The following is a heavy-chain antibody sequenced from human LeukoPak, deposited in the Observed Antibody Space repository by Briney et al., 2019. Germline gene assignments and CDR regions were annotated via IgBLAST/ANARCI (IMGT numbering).Heavy chain of an antibody. CDR1: GYSFTIHW. D-gene: IGHD2-15*01. J-gene: IGHJ4*02. CDR2: IYPGDSDT. CDR3: ARRHCSGGNCYSDFDH. Sequence: GESLKISCKGSGYSFTIHWIAWVRQMPGKGLEWMGIIYPGDSDTRYSPSFQGQVTISADKSISTAYLQWSSLKASDTAMYYCARRHCSGGNCYSDFDHWGQGTLVTVSS. V-gene: IGHV5-51*01.